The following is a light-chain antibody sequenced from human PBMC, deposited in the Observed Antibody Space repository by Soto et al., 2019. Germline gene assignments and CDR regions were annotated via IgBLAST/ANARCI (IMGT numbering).Light chain of an antibody. CDR1: RRDVGGYNY. CDR3: SSFTSSSTRV. J-gene: IGLJ1*01. V-gene: IGLV2-14*01. CDR2: DVT. Sequence: QSALTQPASVSGSPGQSITISCTGTRRDVGGYNYVSWYQQHPGKAPKLMIYDVTKRPSGVSDRCSGSKSGNTASLTISGLQAEDEAYYYCSSFTSSSTRVFGTRTKLTVL.